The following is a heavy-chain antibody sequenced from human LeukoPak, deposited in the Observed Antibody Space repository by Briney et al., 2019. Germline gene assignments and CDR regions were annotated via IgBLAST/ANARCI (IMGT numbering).Heavy chain of an antibody. J-gene: IGHJ4*02. CDR3: ARVWSGQQLVLGDY. CDR2: IRSGSINI. V-gene: IGHV3-48*02. Sequence: GRSLRLSRAASGFTFSTYNMNGGRDAPRKGLEWGSEIRSGSINIYNADYVEGRFTLSRDHAKSTLYLQMVSLRDDDTAVYYCARVWSGQQLVLGDYWGQGTLVTVSS. D-gene: IGHD6-13*01. CDR1: GFTFSTYN.